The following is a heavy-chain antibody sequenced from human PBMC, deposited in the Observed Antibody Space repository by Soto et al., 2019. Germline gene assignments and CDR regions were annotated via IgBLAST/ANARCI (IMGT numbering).Heavy chain of an antibody. Sequence: PSETLSLTCTVSGGSVSSGSYYWSWIRQPPGKGLEWIGYIYYSGSTNYNPSLKSRVTISVDTSKNQFSLKLSSVTAADTAVYYCARRIAARRGLDYYYYGMDVWGQGTRSPSP. CDR1: GGSVSSGSYY. CDR3: ARRIAARRGLDYYYYGMDV. V-gene: IGHV4-61*01. J-gene: IGHJ6*02. CDR2: IYYSGST. D-gene: IGHD6-6*01.